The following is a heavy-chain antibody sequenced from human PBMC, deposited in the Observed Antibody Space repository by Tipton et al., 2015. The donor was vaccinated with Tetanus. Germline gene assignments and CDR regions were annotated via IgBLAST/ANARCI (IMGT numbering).Heavy chain of an antibody. CDR2: SWYDGTDK. V-gene: IGHV3-33*01. D-gene: IGHD2-15*01. CDR3: AREADCSGGSCFSGDFDI. Sequence: SLRLSCAASGFIFSSYGIHWVRQAPGKGLEWVAVSWYDGTDKYYADSVKGRFTISRDNSKNTLYLQMNSLRAEDTALYYCAREADCSGGSCFSGDFDIWGQGTQVTVSS. CDR1: GFIFSSYG. J-gene: IGHJ4*02.